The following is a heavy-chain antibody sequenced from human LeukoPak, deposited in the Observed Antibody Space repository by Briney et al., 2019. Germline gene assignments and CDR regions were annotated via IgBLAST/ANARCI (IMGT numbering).Heavy chain of an antibody. D-gene: IGHD2-2*02. CDR2: ISAYNGNT. Sequence: ASVKVSCTASGYTFTSYGISWVRQAPGQGLEWMGWISAYNGNTNYAQKLQGRVTMTTDTSTSTAYMELRSLRSDDTAVYYCARDYCSSTSRYTSPHSWFDPWGQGTLVTVSS. CDR1: GYTFTSYG. CDR3: ARDYCSSTSRYTSPHSWFDP. J-gene: IGHJ5*02. V-gene: IGHV1-18*01.